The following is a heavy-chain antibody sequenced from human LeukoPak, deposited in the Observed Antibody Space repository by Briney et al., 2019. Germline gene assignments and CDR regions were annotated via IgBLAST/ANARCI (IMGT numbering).Heavy chain of an antibody. J-gene: IGHJ6*03. CDR1: GGSISSYY. CDR2: IYYSGST. D-gene: IGHD3-16*01. V-gene: IGHV4-59*01. CDR3: ARTLRWFPQGTFYNFYMDV. Sequence: SETLSLTCTVSGGSISSYYWSWIRQPPGKGLEWIGYIYYSGSTNYNPSLKSRVTISVDTSKNQFSLKLTSVTAADTAVYYCARTLRWFPQGTFYNFYMDVWGKGTTVTVSS.